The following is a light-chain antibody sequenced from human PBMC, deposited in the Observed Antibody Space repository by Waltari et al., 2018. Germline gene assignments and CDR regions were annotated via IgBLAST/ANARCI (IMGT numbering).Light chain of an antibody. V-gene: IGLV1-40*01. J-gene: IGLJ2*01. CDR2: GNS. CDR3: QSYDSRLSGSV. Sequence: QSGLTQPPSVSGAPGQRVTISCTGSSSNIGAGYDVHWYQLLPGTAPKLLIYGNSTRPSGVPALFSGSKSGTSASLAITGLQAEDEAGYYCQSYDSRLSGSVFGGGTKLTVL. CDR1: SSNIGAGYD.